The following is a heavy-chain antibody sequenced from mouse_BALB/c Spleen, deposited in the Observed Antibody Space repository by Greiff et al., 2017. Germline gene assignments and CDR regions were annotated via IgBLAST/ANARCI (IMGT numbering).Heavy chain of an antibody. CDR3: ASQYGNYLFAY. Sequence: QVQLKQSGPGLVAPSQSLSITCTVSGFSLTGYGVNWVRQPPGKGLEWLGMIWGDGSTDYNSALKSRLSISKDNSKSQVFLKMNSLQTDDTARYYCASQYGNYLFAYWGQGTLVTVSA. D-gene: IGHD2-10*02. V-gene: IGHV2-6-7*01. CDR2: IWGDGST. J-gene: IGHJ3*01. CDR1: GFSLTGYG.